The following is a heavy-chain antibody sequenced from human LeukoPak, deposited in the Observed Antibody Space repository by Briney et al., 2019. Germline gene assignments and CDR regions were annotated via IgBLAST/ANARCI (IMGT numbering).Heavy chain of an antibody. V-gene: IGHV4-4*02. CDR2: VNLQGST. Sequence: SETLSLTCGVSGGSITNTNYWTWVRQPPGKGLEWIGEVNLQGSTNYNPSLMGRVAISVDTSENHISLQLTPVTAADTAVYYCAREGGPYRPLDYSGQGTLVTVSS. CDR1: GGSITNTNY. J-gene: IGHJ4*02. CDR3: AREGGPYRPLDY.